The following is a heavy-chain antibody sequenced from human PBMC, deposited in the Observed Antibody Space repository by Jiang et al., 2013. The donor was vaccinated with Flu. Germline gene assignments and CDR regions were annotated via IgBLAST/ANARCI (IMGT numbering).Heavy chain of an antibody. CDR3: ARHLGRDDYRYFDS. J-gene: IGHJ4*02. Sequence: GPGLVKPSETLSLTCTVSGGSINNYYWSWIRQPPGKGLEWIGYIYYSGSTDYNPSLKSRVTISVDTSKNQLSLKLTSVTAADTAVYYCARHLGRDDYRYFDSWGQGTLVTVSS. V-gene: IGHV4-59*08. CDR1: GGSINNYY. CDR2: IYYSGST. D-gene: IGHD5-24*01.